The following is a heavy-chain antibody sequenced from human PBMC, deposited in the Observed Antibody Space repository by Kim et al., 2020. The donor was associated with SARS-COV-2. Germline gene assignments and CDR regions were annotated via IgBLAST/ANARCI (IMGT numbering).Heavy chain of an antibody. J-gene: IGHJ4*02. CDR2: ISSSGSTR. Sequence: GGSLRLSCAASGFTFSSYEMNWVRQAPGKGLEWVSYISSSGSTRHYADSVKGRFTISRDNAKNSLYLQMNSLKDEDTAVYYCARDVALRDGSRNYWGQGTLVTVSS. D-gene: IGHD3-3*02. CDR3: ARDVALRDGSRNY. CDR1: GFTFSSYE. V-gene: IGHV3-48*03.